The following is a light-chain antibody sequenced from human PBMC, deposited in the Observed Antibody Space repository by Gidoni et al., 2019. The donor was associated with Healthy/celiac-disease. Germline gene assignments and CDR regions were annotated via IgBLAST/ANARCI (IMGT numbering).Light chain of an antibody. CDR3: QSYDSSSHWRV. V-gene: IGLV6-57*04. Sequence: NFMLTQPHTVTEYQGKTVTISCTRSSGSIASHYVQWDQPRPVSAPTTVIYEDNQRPPGVPVPFSVSIASSSTSATLTISGLKAEDEADYYCQSYDSSSHWRVFGGGTKLTVL. CDR2: EDN. CDR1: SGSIASHY. J-gene: IGLJ3*02.